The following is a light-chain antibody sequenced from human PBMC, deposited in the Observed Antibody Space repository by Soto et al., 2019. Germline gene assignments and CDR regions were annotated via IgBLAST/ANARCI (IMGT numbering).Light chain of an antibody. J-gene: IGLJ1*01. V-gene: IGLV2-14*03. Sequence: QSVLTQPASVSGSPGQSITISCTGTSSDVGVYNYFSWYQHHPGIAPKLIIYDVTNRPSGVSNPFSGSKSGNTASLTISLLQPEDEADYYCSSYTTSNTRQIVFGTGTKVTVL. CDR1: SSDVGVYNY. CDR3: SSYTTSNTRQIV. CDR2: DVT.